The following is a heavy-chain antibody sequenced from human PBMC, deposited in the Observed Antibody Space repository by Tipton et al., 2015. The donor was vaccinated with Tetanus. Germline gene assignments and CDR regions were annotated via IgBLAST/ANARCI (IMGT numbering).Heavy chain of an antibody. CDR3: VRGRGLGAYSFGFEY. CDR2: IYQTDST. V-gene: IGHV4-30-2*01. Sequence: SLTCSVSGGLITTGGYSWGWIRQPPGQGLEWLGYIYQTDSTYYNPSVRSRLTLSLQRSKNQVSLKLSSVTAADAAVYYCVRGRGLGAYSFGFEYWGQGALVTVSS. D-gene: IGHD5-12*01. CDR1: GGLITTGGYS. J-gene: IGHJ4*02.